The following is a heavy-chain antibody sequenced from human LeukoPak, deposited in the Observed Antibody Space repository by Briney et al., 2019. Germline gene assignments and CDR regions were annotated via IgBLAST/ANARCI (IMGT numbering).Heavy chain of an antibody. J-gene: IGHJ4*02. D-gene: IGHD1-1*01. V-gene: IGHV3-64D*09. CDR2: ISNNGGSS. CDR1: GFTFSAYA. Sequence: GGSLRLSCSASGFTFSAYAMYWVRQAPRKGLEYVSGISNNGGSSFYADSVKGRFTISRDNSKNTLYLQMSSLRAEDTAVYYCVKITSVTGGDCWGQGTRLTVS. CDR3: VKITSVTGGDC.